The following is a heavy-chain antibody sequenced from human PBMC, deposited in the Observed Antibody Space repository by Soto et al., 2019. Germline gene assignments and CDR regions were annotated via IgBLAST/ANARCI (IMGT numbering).Heavy chain of an antibody. J-gene: IGHJ6*02. Sequence: SETLSLTCTVSGGSISSSSYYWGWIRQPPGKGLEWSGEINHSGSTNYNPSLKSRVTISVDTSKNQFSLKLSSVPAADTAVYYCARRGTVQQLYWSDYYYGMDVWGQGTTVTVSS. CDR2: INHSGST. D-gene: IGHD6-13*01. CDR1: GGSISSSSYY. V-gene: IGHV4-39*07. CDR3: ARRGTVQQLYWSDYYYGMDV.